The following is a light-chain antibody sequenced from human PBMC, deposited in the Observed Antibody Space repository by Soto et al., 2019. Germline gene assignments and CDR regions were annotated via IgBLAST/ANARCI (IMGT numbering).Light chain of an antibody. J-gene: IGKJ1*01. CDR2: GAS. Sequence: EIVLTHSPGTLSLSPGESATLSCRASQPVRNDYLAWYQQKPGQAPRVLISGASTRVTGIPYRFSGSGSGADFTLTISRLEPEDFAVYYCQQYGTLPWTFGKGTKVDIK. CDR1: QPVRNDY. V-gene: IGKV3-20*01. CDR3: QQYGTLPWT.